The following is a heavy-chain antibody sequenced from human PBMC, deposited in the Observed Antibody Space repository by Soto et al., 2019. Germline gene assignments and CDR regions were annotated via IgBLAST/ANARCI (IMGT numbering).Heavy chain of an antibody. D-gene: IGHD1-26*01. CDR3: AGSSQLARPFDY. Sequence: SLTCTVSGGSISSGGYYWSWIRQHPGKGLEWIGYIYYSGSTYYNPSLKSRVTISVDTSKNQFSLKLSSVTAADTAVYYCAGSSQLARPFDYWGQGTLVTVSS. V-gene: IGHV4-31*03. CDR1: GGSISSGGYY. CDR2: IYYSGST. J-gene: IGHJ4*02.